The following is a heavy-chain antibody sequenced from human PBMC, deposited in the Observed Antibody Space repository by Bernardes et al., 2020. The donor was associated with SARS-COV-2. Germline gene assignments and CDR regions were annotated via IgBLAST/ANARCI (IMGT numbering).Heavy chain of an antibody. V-gene: IGHV1-2*04. J-gene: IGHJ6*02. Sequence: SVKVSCKASGYTFTGYYMHWVRQAPGQGLEWMGWINPNSGGTNYAQKFQGWVTMTRDTSISTAYMELSRLRSDDTAVYYCAREGSIAAAGTDYYYGMDVWGQGTTVTVSS. D-gene: IGHD6-13*01. CDR1: GYTFTGYY. CDR3: AREGSIAAAGTDYYYGMDV. CDR2: INPNSGGT.